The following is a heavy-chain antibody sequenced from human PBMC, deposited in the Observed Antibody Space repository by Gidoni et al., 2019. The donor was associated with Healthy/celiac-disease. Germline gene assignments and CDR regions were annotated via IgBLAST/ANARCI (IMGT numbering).Heavy chain of an antibody. D-gene: IGHD4-17*01. CDR1: GATFSTYA. Sequence: QVQLVQSGAEVKKPGSSVKVSCKASGATFSTYAISWVRQAPGQGLEWMGGIIPIFGTANYAQKFQGRVTITADESTSTAYMELSSLRSEDTAVYYCARDRLERTTVVTEFDPWGQGTLVTVSS. J-gene: IGHJ5*02. V-gene: IGHV1-69*01. CDR2: IIPIFGTA. CDR3: ARDRLERTTVVTEFDP.